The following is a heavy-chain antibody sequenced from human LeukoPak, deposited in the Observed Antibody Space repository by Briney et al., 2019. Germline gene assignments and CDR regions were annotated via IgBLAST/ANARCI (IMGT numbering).Heavy chain of an antibody. D-gene: IGHD2-21*02. CDR1: GFTFSSYA. CDR3: AGAPLVTAIPIV. V-gene: IGHV3-23*01. CDR2: ISGSGGGT. Sequence: GGSLRLSCAASGFTFSSYAMSWVRQASGKGLEWVSAISGSGGGTYYADSVKGRFTISRDNSKNTLYLQMNSLRAEDTAVYYCAGAPLVTAIPIVWGQGTTVTVSS. J-gene: IGHJ6*02.